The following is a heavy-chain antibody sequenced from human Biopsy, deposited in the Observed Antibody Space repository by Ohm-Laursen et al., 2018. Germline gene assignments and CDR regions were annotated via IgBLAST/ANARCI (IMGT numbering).Heavy chain of an antibody. CDR1: VGSFTGHY. CDR3: ARGSNEYGGLYFPH. J-gene: IGHJ1*01. V-gene: IGHV4-59*11. Sequence: GTLCLTCIVSVGSFTGHYWPWIRQPPGKGLEWIGHISHTGYTSYKSSLKSRVTISLDTSRKHFSLRLTSLAAADTAVYYCARGSNEYGGLYFPHWGQGTLVTVSS. CDR2: ISHTGYT. D-gene: IGHD4-23*01.